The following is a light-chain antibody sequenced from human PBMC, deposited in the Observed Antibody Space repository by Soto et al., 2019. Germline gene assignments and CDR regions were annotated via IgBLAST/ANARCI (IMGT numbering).Light chain of an antibody. CDR2: AAS. Sequence: ATQMTQSPSSLSASVGDRITITCRASRGIGSDLSWYQQNPGKAPTLLIYAASNLQSGVPSRFRGSRSGTEFTLTVSSLQPEDFATYYCLQDHDDSWTFGQGTKVDIK. CDR3: LQDHDDSWT. V-gene: IGKV1-6*01. CDR1: RGIGSD. J-gene: IGKJ1*01.